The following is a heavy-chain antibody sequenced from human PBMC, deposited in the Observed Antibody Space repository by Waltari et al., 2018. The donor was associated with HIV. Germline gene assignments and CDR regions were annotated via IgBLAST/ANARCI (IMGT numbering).Heavy chain of an antibody. CDR3: AGLNGGVAVHYFDY. CDR1: GFTFRTYG. CDR2: MSYDGSDK. V-gene: IGHV3-30*03. D-gene: IGHD6-19*01. J-gene: IGHJ4*02. Sequence: QVQLVDSGGGVVQPGTSLRLSCAASGFTFRTYGMHWVRQAPGKGLEWVAVMSYDGSDKDYADSVKGRFTIARDNSRSKLYLQLNSLRAEDTAVYYCAGLNGGVAVHYFDYWGQGTRVNVSS.